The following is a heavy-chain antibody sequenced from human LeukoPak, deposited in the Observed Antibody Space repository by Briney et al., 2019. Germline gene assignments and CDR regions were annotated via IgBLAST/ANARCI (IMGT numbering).Heavy chain of an antibody. V-gene: IGHV3-7*01. J-gene: IGHJ4*02. Sequence: GGSLRLSCAASGFTFNTYWMTWVRQAPGKGLEWVANIKQDGSEKNYVDSVKGRFTISRDNAKNSLFLQMNSLRVEGTAVYYCARDGYNWNDLDYWGQGTLVTVSS. CDR2: IKQDGSEK. D-gene: IGHD1-1*01. CDR3: ARDGYNWNDLDY. CDR1: GFTFNTYW.